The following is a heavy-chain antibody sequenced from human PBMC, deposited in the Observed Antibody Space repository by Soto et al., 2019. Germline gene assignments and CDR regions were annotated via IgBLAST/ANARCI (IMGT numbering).Heavy chain of an antibody. CDR2: IWYDGSNK. J-gene: IGHJ5*02. D-gene: IGHD6-19*01. Sequence: QVQLVESGGGVVQPGRSLRLSCAASGFTFSSYGMHWVRQAPGKGLEWVAVIWYDGSNKYYADSVKGRFTISRDNSKNTLYLRMTSLRAEDTAVYYCARDGGWSEGYTVGCNWFDPWGQGTLVTVSS. CDR1: GFTFSSYG. V-gene: IGHV3-33*01. CDR3: ARDGGWSEGYTVGCNWFDP.